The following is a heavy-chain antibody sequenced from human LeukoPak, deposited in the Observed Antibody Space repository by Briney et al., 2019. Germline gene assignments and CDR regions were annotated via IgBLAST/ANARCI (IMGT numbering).Heavy chain of an antibody. Sequence: SETQSLTCTVSGGSMRSLDDYWGWIRQPPGKGLEWIGSIYYSGSTYYNPSLKSRFTISVDTSKNQFSLKLSSVTAADTAVYSCARVDAVVLATPDYFDIWGQGTLVTVSS. CDR1: GGSMRSLDDY. D-gene: IGHD2-15*01. V-gene: IGHV4-39*01. CDR3: ARVDAVVLATPDYFDI. J-gene: IGHJ3*02. CDR2: IYYSGST.